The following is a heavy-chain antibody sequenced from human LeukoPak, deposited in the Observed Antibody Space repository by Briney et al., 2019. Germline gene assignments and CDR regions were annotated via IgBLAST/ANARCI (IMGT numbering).Heavy chain of an antibody. CDR2: ISYSGNT. Sequence: SETLSLTCTASGGSMSSYYWSWIRQPPGKGLEWIGYISYSGNTNYNPSLKSRVTISVDTSKNQFSLTLSSVTAADTAVYYCARHVENFLYYLDYWGQGTLVTVSS. J-gene: IGHJ4*02. CDR3: ARHVENFLYYLDY. D-gene: IGHD2-8*01. CDR1: GGSMSSYY. V-gene: IGHV4-59*08.